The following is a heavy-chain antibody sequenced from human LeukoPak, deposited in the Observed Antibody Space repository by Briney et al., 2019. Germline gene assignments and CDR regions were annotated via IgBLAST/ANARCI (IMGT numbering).Heavy chain of an antibody. CDR2: IYYSGST. V-gene: IGHV4-31*03. D-gene: IGHD2-2*01. CDR1: GGSISSGGYY. Sequence: PSETLYLTCTVSGGSISSGGYYWSWIRQHPGKGLEWIGYIYYSGSTYYNPSLKSRVTISVDTSKNQFSLKLSSVTAADTAVYYCARARIVVPAAVGLCYFDYWGQGTLVTVSS. J-gene: IGHJ4*02. CDR3: ARARIVVPAAVGLCYFDY.